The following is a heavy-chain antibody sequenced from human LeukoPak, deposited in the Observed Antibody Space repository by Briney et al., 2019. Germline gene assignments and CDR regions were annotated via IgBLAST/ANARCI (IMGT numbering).Heavy chain of an antibody. CDR3: ASDLNGAGG. Sequence: AVGSLRLSCATSGLSFSGTWMTWVRQAPGKGLECVANIKPDGSQKYYLDSVKGRFTVSRDNAKNSLYLQMNSLRVEDTAIYFCASDLNGAGGWGQGTLVTVSS. D-gene: IGHD4/OR15-4a*01. CDR1: GLSFSGTW. V-gene: IGHV3-7*01. CDR2: IKPDGSQK. J-gene: IGHJ4*02.